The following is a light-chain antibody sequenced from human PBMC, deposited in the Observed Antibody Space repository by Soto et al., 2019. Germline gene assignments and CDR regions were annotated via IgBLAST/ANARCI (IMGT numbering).Light chain of an antibody. J-gene: IGKJ3*01. V-gene: IGKV1-5*01. CDR1: QSVSRR. Sequence: DIQMTQSPSTLSASVGDRITITCRASQSVSRRLAWFQQKPGKAPKLLIYDASSLESGVPSRFRGRGSGTDFTLTITSLQPDDCATYYCHTYNSYSMHTFGPFTTVDI. CDR3: HTYNSYSMHT. CDR2: DAS.